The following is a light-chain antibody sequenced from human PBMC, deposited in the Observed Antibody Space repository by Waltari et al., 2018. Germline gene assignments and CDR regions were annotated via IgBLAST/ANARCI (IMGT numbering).Light chain of an antibody. V-gene: IGKV2-30*01. CDR1: QSLLYRDGNTY. CDR3: MQGTQWPGT. Sequence: DVVMTQSPLSLAATLGQPASISCRSSQSLLYRDGNTYLNWFHQRPGQSPRRLIYQVSTRDSGVPNRFSGSGSGTDFTLTISRVEAEDVGIFFCMQGTQWPGTFGQGTKVEIK. J-gene: IGKJ1*01. CDR2: QVS.